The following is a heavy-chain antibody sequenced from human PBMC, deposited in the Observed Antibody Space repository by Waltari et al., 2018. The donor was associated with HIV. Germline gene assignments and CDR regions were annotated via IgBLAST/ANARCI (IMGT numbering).Heavy chain of an antibody. CDR1: GYTCTDYY. CDR2: INPQTGGR. CDR3: ARGPKAASGTRLY. Sequence: QDRLVQSGAAENTPVASVRVSCRASGYTCTDYYLPWVRQAPGQRLEWMGWINPQTGGRNDAQQFEGRVTMTRDTSISTAYMNLSSLTSHDTAVYFWARGPKAASGTRLYWGQGTLVTVSS. V-gene: IGHV1-2*02. D-gene: IGHD6-13*01. J-gene: IGHJ4*01.